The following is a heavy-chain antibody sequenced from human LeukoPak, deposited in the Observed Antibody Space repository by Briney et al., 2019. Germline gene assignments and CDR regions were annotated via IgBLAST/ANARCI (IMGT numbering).Heavy chain of an antibody. D-gene: IGHD2-8*02. J-gene: IGHJ4*01. CDR2: INKDGSDK. CDR3: ARIQHWSRDI. V-gene: IGHV3-7*01. Sequence: GGSLRLSCAASGFTFSDIWMEWVRQAPGKGLEWVSNINKDGSDKYYTGSVTGRFTISRDNAKNTLSLQMNSLRVDDTAVYYCARIQHWSRDIWGQGILVPVSS. CDR1: GFTFSDIW.